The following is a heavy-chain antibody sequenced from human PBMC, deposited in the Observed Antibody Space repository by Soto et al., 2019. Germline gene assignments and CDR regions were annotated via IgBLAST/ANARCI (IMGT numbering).Heavy chain of an antibody. D-gene: IGHD3-22*01. CDR3: ARGRTVRNYYDPSTYYYYFDY. Sequence: SETLSLTCAVSGGSISSSNWWSWVRQPPGKGLEWIGEIYHSGSTTYNPSLKSRVTMSLDSSRNQFSLELGSVTAADPAVYNCARGRTVRNYYDPSTYYYYFDYWRQGTLVTLAS. V-gene: IGHV4-4*02. CDR2: IYHSGST. J-gene: IGHJ4*02. CDR1: GGSISSSNW.